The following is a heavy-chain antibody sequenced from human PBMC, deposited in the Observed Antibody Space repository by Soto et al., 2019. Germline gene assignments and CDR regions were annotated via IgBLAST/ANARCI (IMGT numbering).Heavy chain of an antibody. D-gene: IGHD3-10*01. Sequence: QVQLVESGGGVVQPGRSLRLSCAASGFTFSSYAMHWVRQAPGKGLEWVAVISYDGSNKYYADSVKGRFTISRDNSQNTLYLQMNSLRAEDTAVYYCARLGNVLWFGESPTDAFDIWGQGTMVTVSS. CDR2: ISYDGSNK. V-gene: IGHV3-30-3*01. CDR3: ARLGNVLWFGESPTDAFDI. J-gene: IGHJ3*02. CDR1: GFTFSSYA.